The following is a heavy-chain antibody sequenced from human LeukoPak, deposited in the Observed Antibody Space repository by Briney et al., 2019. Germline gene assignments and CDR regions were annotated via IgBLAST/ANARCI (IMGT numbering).Heavy chain of an antibody. CDR3: ARVNYYYDSSGSYEFDY. Sequence: GGSLRLSCAASGFTFDDYGMSWVRQAPGKGLEWVSSINWNGGSTGYADSVKGRFTISRDNAKNSLYLQMNSLRAEDTALYYCARVNYYYDSSGSYEFDYWGQGTLVTVSS. V-gene: IGHV3-20*04. CDR1: GFTFDDYG. J-gene: IGHJ4*02. CDR2: INWNGGST. D-gene: IGHD3-22*01.